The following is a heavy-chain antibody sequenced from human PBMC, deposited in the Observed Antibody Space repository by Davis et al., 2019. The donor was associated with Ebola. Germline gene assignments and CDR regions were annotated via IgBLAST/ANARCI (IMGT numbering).Heavy chain of an antibody. CDR2: ISSNSIHT. J-gene: IGHJ4*02. CDR3: ARASPYCSSTSCYVGGY. CDR1: GSSFTDSS. Sequence: PGGSLRLSCAVSGSSFTDSSVNWVRQAPGKGLEWVSSISSNSIHTYYADSVKGRFTISRDNSKNTLYLQMNSLRAEDTAVYYCARASPYCSSTSCYVGGYWGQGTLVTVSS. D-gene: IGHD2-2*01. V-gene: IGHV3-21*01.